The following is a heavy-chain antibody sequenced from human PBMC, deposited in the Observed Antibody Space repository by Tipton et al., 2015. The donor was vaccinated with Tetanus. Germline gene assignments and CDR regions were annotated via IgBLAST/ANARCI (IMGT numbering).Heavy chain of an antibody. J-gene: IGHJ5*02. CDR3: ARHACGDYGDWFDP. CDR1: GGSISSSSYY. D-gene: IGHD4-17*01. CDR2: IYYSGST. V-gene: IGHV4-39*01. Sequence: LSLTCTVSGGSISSSSYYWGWIRQPPGKGLEWIGSIYYSGSTYYNPSLKSRVTISVDTSKNQFSLKLSSVTAADTAVYYCARHACGDYGDWFDPWGQGTLVTVSS.